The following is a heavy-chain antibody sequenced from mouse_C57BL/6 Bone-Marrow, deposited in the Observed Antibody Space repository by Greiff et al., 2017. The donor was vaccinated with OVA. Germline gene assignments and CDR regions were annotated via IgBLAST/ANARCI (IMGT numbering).Heavy chain of an antibody. D-gene: IGHD1-1*01. CDR1: GFTFTDYY. V-gene: IGHV1-36*01. CDR2: VYPYNGGT. CDR3: AANTTVEGPWFAY. Sequence: EVQLQQSGPVLVKPGPSVKISCKASGFTFTDYYMHWVKQSHGQSLEWIGLVYPYNGGTSYNQKFKGKATLTVDTSSSTAYLELNSLTSEDTAVYDCAANTTVEGPWFAYWGQGTLVTVSA. J-gene: IGHJ3*01.